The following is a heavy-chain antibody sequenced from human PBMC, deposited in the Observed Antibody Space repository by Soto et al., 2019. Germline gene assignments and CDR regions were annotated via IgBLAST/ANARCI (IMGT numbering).Heavy chain of an antibody. CDR2: ISAYNGNT. CDR3: ARSDHQTPWYFDL. Sequence: ASVKVSCKASGYTFTSYGISWVRQAPGQGLERMGWISAYNGNTNYAQKLQGRVTMTTDTSTSTAYIELRSLRSDDTAVYYCARSDHQTPWYFDLWGRGTLVTVSS. J-gene: IGHJ2*01. V-gene: IGHV1-18*01. CDR1: GYTFTSYG.